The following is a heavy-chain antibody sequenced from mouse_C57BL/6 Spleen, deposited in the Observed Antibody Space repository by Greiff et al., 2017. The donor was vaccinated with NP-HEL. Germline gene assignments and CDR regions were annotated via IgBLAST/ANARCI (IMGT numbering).Heavy chain of an antibody. CDR1: GFTFSDYG. V-gene: IGHV5-17*01. Sequence: DVQLVESGGGLVKPGGSLKLSCAASGFTFSDYGMHWVRQAPEKGLEWVAYISSGSSTTYYADTVKGRFTIPRDNAKNTLFLQMTSLRSEDTAMYYCANSLRYGADEDYAMDDWGQGASVTVSS. CDR2: ISSGSSTT. D-gene: IGHD1-1*02. J-gene: IGHJ4*01. CDR3: ANSLRYGADEDYAMDD.